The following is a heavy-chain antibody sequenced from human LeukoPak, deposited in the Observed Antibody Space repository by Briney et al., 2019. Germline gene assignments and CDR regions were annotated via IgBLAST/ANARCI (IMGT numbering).Heavy chain of an antibody. CDR3: AHPTEYSSSWYGNWFDP. CDR2: ISSSGSTI. J-gene: IGHJ5*02. CDR1: GFTFSSYE. D-gene: IGHD6-13*01. V-gene: IGHV3-48*03. Sequence: GGSLRLSCAASGFTFSSYEMNWVRQAPGKGLEWVSYISSSGSTIYYADSVKGRFTISRDNAKNSLYLQMNSLRAEDTAVYYCAHPTEYSSSWYGNWFDPWGQGTLVTVSS.